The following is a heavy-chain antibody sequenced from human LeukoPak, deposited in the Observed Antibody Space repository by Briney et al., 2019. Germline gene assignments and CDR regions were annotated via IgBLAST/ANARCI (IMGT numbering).Heavy chain of an antibody. J-gene: IGHJ6*03. D-gene: IGHD6-13*01. CDR2: INTNTGNP. CDR1: GYTFTSYA. CDR3: AFSSSWYTDYYYYYYMDV. V-gene: IGHV7-4-1*02. Sequence: ASVKVSCKASGYTFTSYAMNWVRQAPGQGLEWMGWINTNTGNPTYAQGFTGRFVFSLDTSVSTAYLQISSLKAEDTAVYYCAFSSSWYTDYYYYYYMDVWGKGTTVTVSS.